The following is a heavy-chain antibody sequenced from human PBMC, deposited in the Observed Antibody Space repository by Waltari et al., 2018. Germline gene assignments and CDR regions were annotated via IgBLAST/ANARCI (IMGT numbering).Heavy chain of an antibody. CDR1: GGSISSSSYY. CDR3: ATKRESSASGFDY. V-gene: IGHV4-39*01. CDR2: IYYSGST. Sequence: QLQLQESGPGLVKPSETLSFTCTVSGGSISSSSYYWGWIRQPPGKGLEWIGSIYYSGSTNYNPSLKSRVTRSVDTSKNQFSLKLSSVTAADTAVYYCATKRESSASGFDYWGQGTLVTVSS. J-gene: IGHJ4*02. D-gene: IGHD6-19*01.